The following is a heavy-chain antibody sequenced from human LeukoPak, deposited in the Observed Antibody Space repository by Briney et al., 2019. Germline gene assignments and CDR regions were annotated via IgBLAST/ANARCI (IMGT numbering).Heavy chain of an antibody. J-gene: IGHJ4*02. Sequence: GASVKVSCKASGGTFSSYAISWVRQAPGQGLEWMGGIIPIFGTANYAQKFQGRVTITADESTSTAYMELSSLRSEDTAVYYCARKSGYCSSTSCYTAFDYWGQGTLVTVSS. CDR2: IIPIFGTA. D-gene: IGHD2-2*02. V-gene: IGHV1-69*13. CDR1: GGTFSSYA. CDR3: ARKSGYCSSTSCYTAFDY.